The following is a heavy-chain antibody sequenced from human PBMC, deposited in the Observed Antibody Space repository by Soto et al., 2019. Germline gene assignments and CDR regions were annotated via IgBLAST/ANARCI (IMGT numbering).Heavy chain of an antibody. CDR2: IYYSGST. J-gene: IGHJ4*02. V-gene: IGHV4-31*03. CDR3: ARDLFGYSSGWYPVSI. Sequence: SETLSLTCTVSGGSISSGGYYWSWIRQHPGKGLEWIGYIYYSGSTYYNPSLKSRVTISVDTSKNQFSLKLSSVTAADTAVYYCARDLFGYSSGWYPVSIWGQGTLVTVSS. CDR1: GGSISSGGYY. D-gene: IGHD6-19*01.